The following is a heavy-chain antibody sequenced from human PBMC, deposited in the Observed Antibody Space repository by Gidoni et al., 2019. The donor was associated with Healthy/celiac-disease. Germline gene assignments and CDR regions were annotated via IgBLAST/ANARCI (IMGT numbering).Heavy chain of an antibody. J-gene: IGHJ6*02. CDR2: ISYDGSNK. CDR3: AREFYGDYPHYYGMDV. Sequence: QVQLVESGGGVVQPGRSLRLSCAASGLPFSSSAMHWVRQAPGKGLEWLAVISYDGSNKYYADSVKGRFTISRDNSKNTLYLQMNSLRAEDTAVYYCAREFYGDYPHYYGMDVWGQGTTVTVSS. V-gene: IGHV3-30*04. CDR1: GLPFSSSA. D-gene: IGHD4-17*01.